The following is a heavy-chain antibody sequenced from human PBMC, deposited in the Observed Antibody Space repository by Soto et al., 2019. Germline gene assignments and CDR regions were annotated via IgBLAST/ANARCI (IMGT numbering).Heavy chain of an antibody. CDR3: ASDNAMAVYFDP. CDR1: GFTFSAYS. D-gene: IGHD6-6*01. Sequence: VWSLILSCAASGFTFSAYSMNWVRQAPGKGLEWVSYIAASSATIYYADSVKGRFTISRDNAKNSLHLQMNSLRDEDTAVYYCASDNAMAVYFDPRGQGTLVSVSS. CDR2: IAASSATI. V-gene: IGHV3-48*02. J-gene: IGHJ5*02.